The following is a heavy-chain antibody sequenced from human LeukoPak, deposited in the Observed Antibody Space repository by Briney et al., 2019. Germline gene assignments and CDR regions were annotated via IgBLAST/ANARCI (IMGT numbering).Heavy chain of an antibody. Sequence: ASVRVSCKAAGYTFTDFYLNWVRQAPGQGLEWMAWINPFSGATSYAEKFQGRVTMTWDTSISTAYMELLGLRSDDTAVYYCATPTVTHTRDPWGQGTLVTVSS. CDR2: INPFSGAT. CDR1: GYTFTDFY. CDR3: ATPTVTHTRDP. J-gene: IGHJ5*02. V-gene: IGHV1-2*02. D-gene: IGHD1-1*01.